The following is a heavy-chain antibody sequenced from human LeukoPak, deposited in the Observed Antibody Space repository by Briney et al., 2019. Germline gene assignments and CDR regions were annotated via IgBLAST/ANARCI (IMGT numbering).Heavy chain of an antibody. CDR2: IYYSGST. CDR1: GGSISSGSYY. Sequence: SETLSLTCTVSGGSISSGSYYWGWIGQPPGKGLEWIGSIYYSGSTYYNPSLKSRVTISVDTSKTQFSLKLSSVTAADTAVYYCARHYPRIAAAGTAWFDPWGQGTLVTVSS. V-gene: IGHV4-39*01. D-gene: IGHD6-13*01. CDR3: ARHYPRIAAAGTAWFDP. J-gene: IGHJ5*02.